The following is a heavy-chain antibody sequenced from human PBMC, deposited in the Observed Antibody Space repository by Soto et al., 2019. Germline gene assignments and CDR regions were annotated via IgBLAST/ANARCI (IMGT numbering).Heavy chain of an antibody. J-gene: IGHJ4*02. CDR2: ISSDGHHQ. CDR1: GFSFNDYA. Sequence: GSLRLSCATSGFSFNDYAMYWVRQAPGQGLEWVAIISSDGHHQFYLDNLRGRSTVSRDNSKNTLYLQMNSLRPEDTAVYYCSRGTYYPQSSGLHADYWGPGTVVTVSS. CDR3: SRGTYYPQSSGLHADY. D-gene: IGHD3-22*01. V-gene: IGHV3-30*03.